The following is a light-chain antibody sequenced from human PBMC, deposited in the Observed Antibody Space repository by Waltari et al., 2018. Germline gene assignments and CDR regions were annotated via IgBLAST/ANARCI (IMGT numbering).Light chain of an antibody. Sequence: EFVLTQSPATLSSSPGARATISCRASQSVSRYLAWYQQKPGQAPRLLIFEATKRATGIPARFSGSGSGTDFTLTISNLDPADFASYYCQQYSDWPPTFGQGTKLEIK. CDR1: QSVSRY. CDR2: EAT. V-gene: IGKV3-11*01. CDR3: QQYSDWPPT. J-gene: IGKJ2*01.